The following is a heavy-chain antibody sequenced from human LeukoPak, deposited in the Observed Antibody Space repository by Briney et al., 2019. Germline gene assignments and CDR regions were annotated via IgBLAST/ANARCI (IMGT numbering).Heavy chain of an antibody. CDR1: GGSISSNY. V-gene: IGHV4-4*07. CDR3: AREYCSGGSCYSGFEY. Sequence: SETLSLTCTVSGGSISSNYWSWIRQPAGKGLEWIGRIYTGGGTNYNPSLKGRVTMSVDTSKNQFSLKLSSVTAADTAVYYCAREYCSGGSCYSGFEYWGQGTLVTVSS. D-gene: IGHD2-15*01. J-gene: IGHJ4*02. CDR2: IYTGGGT.